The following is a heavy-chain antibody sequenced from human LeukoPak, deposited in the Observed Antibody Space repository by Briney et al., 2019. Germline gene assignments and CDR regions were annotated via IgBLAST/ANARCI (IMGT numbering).Heavy chain of an antibody. Sequence: GGSLRLSCAASGFTFSSYSMNWVRQAPGKGLEWVSSISSSSSYIYYADSVKGRFTISRDNAKNSLYLQMNSLRAEDTAVYYCARVSSSTSSTDMGYRDYWGQGTLVTVSS. D-gene: IGHD2-2*01. CDR1: GFTFSSYS. CDR3: ARVSSSTSSTDMGYRDY. CDR2: ISSSSSYI. J-gene: IGHJ4*02. V-gene: IGHV3-21*01.